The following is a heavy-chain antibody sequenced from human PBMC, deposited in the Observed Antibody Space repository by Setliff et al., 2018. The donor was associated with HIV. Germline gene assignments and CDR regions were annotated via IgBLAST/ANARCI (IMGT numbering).Heavy chain of an antibody. CDR3: VRVFYDATDYYAPLFDY. Sequence: SETLSLTCAVSGYSISSGYYWGWIRQPPGKGLEWIGSIYHSGSTYYNPSLQSRVSMSADTSKNQFSLRLTSVTVADTAVYFCVRVFYDATDYYAPLFDYWGQGTLV. D-gene: IGHD3-22*01. J-gene: IGHJ4*02. V-gene: IGHV4-38-2*01. CDR2: IYHSGST. CDR1: GYSISSGYY.